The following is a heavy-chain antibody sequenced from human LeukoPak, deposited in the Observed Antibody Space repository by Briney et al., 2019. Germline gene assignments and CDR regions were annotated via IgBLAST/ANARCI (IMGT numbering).Heavy chain of an antibody. J-gene: IGHJ3*02. CDR1: GVTFSSYG. V-gene: IGHV3-30*02. CDR3: ANPYDFWSGFSAPHI. Sequence: SGGSLTLSCAASGVTFSSYGMHWVRQPPGKGLEWVAFIWYDGSNKYYAESVKGRFIISRDNSKNTLYLQMNSLRAEDTAVYYCANPYDFWSGFSAPHIWGQGTRVTVSS. D-gene: IGHD3-3*01. CDR2: IWYDGSNK.